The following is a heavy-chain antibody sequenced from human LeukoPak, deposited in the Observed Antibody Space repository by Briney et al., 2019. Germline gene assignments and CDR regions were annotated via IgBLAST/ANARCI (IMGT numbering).Heavy chain of an antibody. Sequence: SETLSLTCTVSGGSISSRSYCWSWIRQPAGKGLEWIGHVHISGSTNYNSSLKSRVTISVDTSKNQFSLKLTSVTAADTAVYYCARRTTYVGWLPSESPSCFDYWGQGTLVTVSS. CDR2: VHISGST. V-gene: IGHV4-61*09. CDR3: ARRTTYVGWLPSESPSCFDY. CDR1: GGSISSRSYC. D-gene: IGHD5-12*01. J-gene: IGHJ4*02.